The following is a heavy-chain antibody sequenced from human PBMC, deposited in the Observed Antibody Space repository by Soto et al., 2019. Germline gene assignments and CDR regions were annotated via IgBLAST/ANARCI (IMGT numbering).Heavy chain of an antibody. D-gene: IGHD3-22*01. CDR2: IYHSGST. CDR1: GGSISSGGYS. V-gene: IGHV4-30-2*01. J-gene: IGHJ3*02. Sequence: PSETLSLTCAVSGGSISSGGYSWSWIRQPPGKGLEWIGYIYHSGSTYYNPSLKSRVTISVDRSKNQFSLKLSSVTAADTAVYYCARASRALLSNYYDSSGYFLVDAFDIWGQGTMVVVSS. CDR3: ARASRALLSNYYDSSGYFLVDAFDI.